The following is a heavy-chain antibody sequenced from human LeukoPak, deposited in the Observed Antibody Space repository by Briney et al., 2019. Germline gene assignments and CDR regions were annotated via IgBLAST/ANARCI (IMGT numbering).Heavy chain of an antibody. D-gene: IGHD2-2*01. CDR1: GYTFTSYG. J-gene: IGHJ5*02. CDR3: ARDRGVVPAAYWFDP. V-gene: IGHV1-18*01. Sequence: ASVKVSCKASGYTFTSYGISWVRQAPGQGLEWMGWISAYNGNTNYAQKLQGRVTMTTDTSTSTAYMELRSLRSDDTAVYYCARDRGVVPAAYWFDPWGQGTLVTVSS. CDR2: ISAYNGNT.